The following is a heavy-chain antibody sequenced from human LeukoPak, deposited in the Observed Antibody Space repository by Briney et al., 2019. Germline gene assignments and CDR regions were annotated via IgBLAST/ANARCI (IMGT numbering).Heavy chain of an antibody. J-gene: IGHJ4*02. CDR2: IIGSSDLI. CDR1: GFTFSSYS. Sequence: GGSLRLSCAASGFTFSSYSMNWVRQAPGKGLEWVSFIIGSSDLIYYADSVKGRFTISRDNAKNSLYLHMNSLRDEDTAVYYCARLRGATLSHHYVDYWGQGALVTVSS. CDR3: ARLRGATLSHHYVDY. D-gene: IGHD1-26*01. V-gene: IGHV3-48*02.